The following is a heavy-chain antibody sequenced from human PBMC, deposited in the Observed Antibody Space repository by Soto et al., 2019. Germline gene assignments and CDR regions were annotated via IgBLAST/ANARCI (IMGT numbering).Heavy chain of an antibody. CDR3: ARDLTVARNFDY. Sequence: GGSLRLSCAASGFTFSSYAMHWVRQSPGKGLEWVAIISYDGSNKYYVDSVKGRFTISRDNSKNTLYLQMNSLRAEDTAVYYCARDLTVARNFDYWGQGTLVTVSS. J-gene: IGHJ4*02. CDR1: GFTFSSYA. V-gene: IGHV3-30-3*01. D-gene: IGHD6-19*01. CDR2: ISYDGSNK.